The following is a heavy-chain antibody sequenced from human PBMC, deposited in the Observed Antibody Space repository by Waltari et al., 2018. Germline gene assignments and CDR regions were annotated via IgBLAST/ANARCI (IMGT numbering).Heavy chain of an antibody. CDR2: INPNRGGT. V-gene: IGHV1-2*02. J-gene: IGHJ5*02. D-gene: IGHD6-19*01. Sequence: QVQLVQSGAEVKKPGASVKVSCKASGYTFTGYYMHWVRQAPGQGLEWMGWINPNRGGTNYAQKFQGRVTMTRDTSISTAYMELSRLRSDDTAVYYCARDTPHSSGWYWFDPWGQGTLVTVSS. CDR3: ARDTPHSSGWYWFDP. CDR1: GYTFTGYY.